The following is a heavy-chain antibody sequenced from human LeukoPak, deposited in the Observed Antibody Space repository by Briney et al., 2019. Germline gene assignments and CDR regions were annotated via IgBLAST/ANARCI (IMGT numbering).Heavy chain of an antibody. Sequence: GGSLRLSCAASGFTFSSYWVHWVRQAPGKGLVWVSRINSDGSSTSYADSVKGRFTISRDNAKNTLYLQMNSLRAEDTAVYYCARGSGYCSSTSCYALYWGQGTLVTVSS. D-gene: IGHD2-2*01. CDR1: GFTFSSYW. CDR3: ARGSGYCSSTSCYALY. CDR2: INSDGSST. V-gene: IGHV3-74*01. J-gene: IGHJ4*02.